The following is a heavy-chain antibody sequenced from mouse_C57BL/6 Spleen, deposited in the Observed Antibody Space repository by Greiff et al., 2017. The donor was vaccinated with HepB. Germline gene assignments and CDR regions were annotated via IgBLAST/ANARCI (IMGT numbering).Heavy chain of an antibody. D-gene: IGHD1-1*01. CDR3: ASSTVVEGAWFAY. V-gene: IGHV5-6*01. J-gene: IGHJ3*01. Sequence: EVKLMESGGDLVKPGGSLKLSCAASGFTFSSYGMSWVRQTPDKRLEWVATISSGGSYTYYPDSVKGRFTISRDNAKNTLYLQMSSLKSEDTAMYYCASSTVVEGAWFAYWGQGTLVTVSA. CDR2: ISSGGSYT. CDR1: GFTFSSYG.